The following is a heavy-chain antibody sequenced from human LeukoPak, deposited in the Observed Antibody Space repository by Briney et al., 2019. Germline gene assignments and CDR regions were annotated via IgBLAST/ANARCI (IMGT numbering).Heavy chain of an antibody. CDR1: GGSVSSGSYY. V-gene: IGHV4-61*01. CDR3: ARTYYDILTGYREFDY. D-gene: IGHD3-9*01. J-gene: IGHJ4*02. Sequence: SETLSLTCTVSGGSVSSGSYYWSWIRQPPGKGLEWIGYIYYSGSTNYNPSLKSRVTISVDTSKHQFSLKLSSVTAADTAVYYCARTYYDILTGYREFDYWGQGTLVTVSS. CDR2: IYYSGST.